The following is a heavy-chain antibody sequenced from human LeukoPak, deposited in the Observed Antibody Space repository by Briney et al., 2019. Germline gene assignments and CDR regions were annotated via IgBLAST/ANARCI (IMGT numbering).Heavy chain of an antibody. V-gene: IGHV3-21*01. CDR2: ISSSSSYI. J-gene: IGHJ4*02. Sequence: GGSLRLSCAASGFTFSSYSMNWVRQAPGKGLEWVSSISSSSSYIYYADSVKGRFTISRDNAKNSLYLQMNSPRAEDTAVYYCARDELSLEVTLDYWGQGTLVTVSS. D-gene: IGHD4-23*01. CDR3: ARDELSLEVTLDY. CDR1: GFTFSSYS.